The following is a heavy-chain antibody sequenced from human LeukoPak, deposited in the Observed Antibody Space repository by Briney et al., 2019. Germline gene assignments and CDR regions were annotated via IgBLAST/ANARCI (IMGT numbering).Heavy chain of an antibody. J-gene: IGHJ3*02. CDR1: GGSFSSHY. V-gene: IGHV4-59*11. CDR2: ISYIGST. D-gene: IGHD4-17*01. CDR3: ARDPTTVTKGLDI. Sequence: SESLSLTCTVSGGSFSSHYWSWIRQPPGKGLEWIGYISYIGSTNYNPSLKSRVTISVDTSKNQFSLKLSSVTAADTAVYYCARDPTTVTKGLDIWGQGTMVTVSS.